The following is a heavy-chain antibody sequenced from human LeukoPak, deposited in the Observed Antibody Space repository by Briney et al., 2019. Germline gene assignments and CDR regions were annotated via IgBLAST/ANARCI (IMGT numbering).Heavy chain of an antibody. J-gene: IGHJ5*02. Sequence: PSETLSLTCTVSGASVSSGSYYWTWIRQPPGKGLEWIGYIFYSGSTNFNPSLKSRVTISVDTSKNQFSLKLSSVTAADTAVYYCAREGTAGTNLNWFDPWGQGTLVTVSS. CDR3: AREGTAGTNLNWFDP. CDR2: IFYSGST. D-gene: IGHD1-1*01. CDR1: GASVSSGSYY. V-gene: IGHV4-61*01.